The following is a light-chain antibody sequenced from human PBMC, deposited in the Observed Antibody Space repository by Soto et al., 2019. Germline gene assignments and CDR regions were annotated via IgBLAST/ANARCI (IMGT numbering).Light chain of an antibody. CDR1: QSISNN. J-gene: IGKJ4*01. CDR3: QQYNNWPPLT. V-gene: IGKV3-15*01. CDR2: GAS. Sequence: EVVMTQSPATLSVSPGERATLSCRASQSISNNLAWYQQKPGQAPRLLIYGASTRATGIPARFSGSGSGTEFTLTISTLQSEDFAVYYCQQYNNWPPLTFDGGTKVEIK.